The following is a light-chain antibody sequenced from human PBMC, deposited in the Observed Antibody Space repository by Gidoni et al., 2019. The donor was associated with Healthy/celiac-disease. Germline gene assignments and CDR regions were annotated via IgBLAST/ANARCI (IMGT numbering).Light chain of an antibody. CDR3: RQRYSTPQT. J-gene: IGKJ1*01. CDR2: AAS. CDR1: QSISSY. V-gene: IGKV1-39*01. Sequence: DIQMTQFPSSLSASVGDRVTITCQASQSISSYLNWYQQKPGKAPKLLIYAASSLQRGVPTRVSGSTSGTDFTRTIGSLQPEDFATYYCRQRYSTPQTFGQGTKVEIK.